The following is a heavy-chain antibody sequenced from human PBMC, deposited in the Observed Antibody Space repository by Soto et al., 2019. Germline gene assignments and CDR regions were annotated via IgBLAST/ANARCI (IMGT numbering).Heavy chain of an antibody. J-gene: IGHJ5*02. Sequence: GASVKVSCKAPRDTFTIYYINCVLQAPLQWLEWMGVINPHGGSTAYAQKFKGRVTLTRDTSASTVYMEVSSLTSEDTAMYYCARSSGGNFGIIIEGTNWFAPWGQGTLVTVSS. CDR3: ARSSGGNFGIIIEGTNWFAP. CDR2: INPHGGST. CDR1: RDTFTIYY. V-gene: IGHV1-46*01. D-gene: IGHD1-26*01.